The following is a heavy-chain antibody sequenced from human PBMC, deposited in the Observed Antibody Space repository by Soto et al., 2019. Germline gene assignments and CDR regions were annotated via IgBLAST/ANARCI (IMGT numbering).Heavy chain of an antibody. Sequence: SQTLSLTCSISGDRVSSNSTAWNWIRPSPSRGLEWLGRTYYRSKWYNDYAVSVKSRITINPDTSKNQFSLQLNSVTPEDTAVYYCARDLRGGTEYYYYYYGMDVWGQGTTVTVSS. J-gene: IGHJ6*02. CDR2: TYYRSKWYN. CDR1: GDRVSSNSTA. V-gene: IGHV6-1*01. CDR3: ARDLRGGTEYYYYYYGMDV. D-gene: IGHD1-1*01.